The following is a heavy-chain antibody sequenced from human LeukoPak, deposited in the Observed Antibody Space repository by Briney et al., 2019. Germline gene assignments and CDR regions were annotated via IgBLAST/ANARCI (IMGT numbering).Heavy chain of an antibody. J-gene: IGHJ6*03. V-gene: IGHV4-4*07. CDR1: GGSISSYY. D-gene: IGHD2-2*01. Sequence: PSETLSLTCTVSGGSISSYYWNWIRQPAGKGLEWVGRFYSSANIRYNPSLKSRVTMSVDTSKNQFSLRLSSVTAADTAVYYCARGTIPAGQEYYYYMDVWGKGTTVTVSS. CDR3: ARGTIPAGQEYYYYMDV. CDR2: FYSSANI.